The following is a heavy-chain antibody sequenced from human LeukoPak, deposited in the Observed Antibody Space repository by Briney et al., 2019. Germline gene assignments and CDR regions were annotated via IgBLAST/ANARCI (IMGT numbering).Heavy chain of an antibody. CDR3: ARETPRRGETRDGYR. CDR1: GFTFSSYS. CDR2: IKEDGSET. D-gene: IGHD5-24*01. J-gene: IGHJ4*02. Sequence: PAGGSLRLSCAASGFTFSSYSMNWVRQVPGKGLECLANIKEDGSETYYADSVKGRFTISRDNPKNLLFLQINSLRVEDTAGYYCARETPRRGETRDGYRWGQGTVVTVSS. V-gene: IGHV3-7*01.